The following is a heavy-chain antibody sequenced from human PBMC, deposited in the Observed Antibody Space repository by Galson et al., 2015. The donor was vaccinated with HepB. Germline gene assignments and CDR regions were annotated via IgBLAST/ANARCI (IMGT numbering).Heavy chain of an antibody. CDR3: ASHRRRSGLVRPWYYYYYGMDV. V-gene: IGHV4-39*01. J-gene: IGHJ6*02. Sequence: SETLSLTCTVSGGSISSSSYYWGWMRQPPGKGLEWIGSIYYSGSTYYNPSLKSRVTISVDTSKNQFSLKLSSVPAADTAVYYCASHRRRSGLVRPWYYYYYGMDVWGQGTTVTVSS. D-gene: IGHD3/OR15-3a*01. CDR2: IYYSGST. CDR1: GGSISSSSYY.